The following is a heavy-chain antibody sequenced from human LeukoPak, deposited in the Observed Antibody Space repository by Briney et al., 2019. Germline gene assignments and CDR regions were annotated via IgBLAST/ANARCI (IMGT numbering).Heavy chain of an antibody. CDR2: IYHSGST. J-gene: IGHJ4*02. CDR1: GGSISSGDYY. V-gene: IGHV4-4*02. CDR3: ARVVPRTAARIDY. Sequence: SETLSLTCTVSGGSISSGDYYWSWVRQPPGKGLEWIGEIYHSGSTSYNPSLKSRVTISVDKSKNQFSLKLSSVTAADTAVYYCARVVPRTAARIDYWGQGTLVTVSS. D-gene: IGHD6-13*01.